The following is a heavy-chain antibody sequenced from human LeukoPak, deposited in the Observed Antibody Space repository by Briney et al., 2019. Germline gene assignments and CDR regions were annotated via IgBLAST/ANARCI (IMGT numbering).Heavy chain of an antibody. Sequence: PSETLSLTCTVSGYSISSGYYWGWIRQPPGQGLEWIGSIYHSGSSYYKPSLKSRVTISVDTSKNQFFLNVRSVTAADTAVYHCARVTSRLGWFDPWGQGTLVTVSS. J-gene: IGHJ5*02. CDR3: ARVTSRLGWFDP. V-gene: IGHV4-38-2*02. CDR2: IYHSGSS. D-gene: IGHD1-14*01. CDR1: GYSISSGYY.